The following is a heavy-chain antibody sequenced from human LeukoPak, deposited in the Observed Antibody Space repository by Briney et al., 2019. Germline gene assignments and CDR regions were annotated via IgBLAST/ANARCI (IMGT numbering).Heavy chain of an antibody. CDR3: ARNEGFLGAGYYYGRDV. CDR2: INYSGST. V-gene: IGHV4-31*03. Sequence: KASETLSLTCSVSGGSISSGGHYWSWIRQHPGKGLEWIGYINYSGSTYYNPSLKSRVTISVDTSQNQFSLKLSSVTAADTAVYYWARNEGFLGAGYYYGRDVWAKGPPATVPS. J-gene: IGHJ6*04. D-gene: IGHD1-26*01. CDR1: GGSISSGGHY.